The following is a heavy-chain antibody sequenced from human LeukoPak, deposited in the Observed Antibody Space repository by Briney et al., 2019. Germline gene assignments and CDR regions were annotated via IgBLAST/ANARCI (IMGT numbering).Heavy chain of an antibody. V-gene: IGHV4-59*01. J-gene: IGHJ5*02. Sequence: SETLSLTCTVSGGSISSSYWSWIRQPPGKGLEWIGYIYNGGSSNYNPSLKSRLTISVDTSKNQFSLKLNSVTAADTAVYYCARVSWPGRGSRFDPWGQGALVTVS. CDR2: IYNGGSS. CDR1: GGSISSSY. D-gene: IGHD2/OR15-2a*01. CDR3: ARVSWPGRGSRFDP.